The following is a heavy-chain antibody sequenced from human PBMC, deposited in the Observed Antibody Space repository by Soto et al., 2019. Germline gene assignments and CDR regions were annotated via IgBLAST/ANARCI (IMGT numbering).Heavy chain of an antibody. V-gene: IGHV3-49*04. Sequence: PGGSLRLWCTASRFTCDAYGMSGVRQAPGKGLESVGFIRSIXDGGATGYVASLKGRFTFSRDDATSISYLQVNSLKSEDTAVYYCAITYWSTTSGHYYYGMDAWGYGTTVTVS. CDR2: IRSIXDGGAT. J-gene: IGHJ6*02. CDR3: AITYWSTTSGHYYYGMDA. CDR1: RFTCDAYG. D-gene: IGHD2-2*01.